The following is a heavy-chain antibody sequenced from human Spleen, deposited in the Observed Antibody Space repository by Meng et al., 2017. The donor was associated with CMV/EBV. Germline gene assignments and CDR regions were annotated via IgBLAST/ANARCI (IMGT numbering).Heavy chain of an antibody. J-gene: IGHJ6*02. CDR3: ARGGYCSSTSCSNDVGYYYGMDV. Sequence: ASVKVSCKASGYTFTDYYIHWVRQAPGQGLEWMGWINPNSGGTNYAQKFQGRVTMTRDTSISTAYMELSRLRSDDTAVYYCARGGYCSSTSCSNDVGYYYGMDVWGQGTTVTVSS. V-gene: IGHV1-2*02. D-gene: IGHD2-2*01. CDR2: INPNSGGT. CDR1: GYTFTDYY.